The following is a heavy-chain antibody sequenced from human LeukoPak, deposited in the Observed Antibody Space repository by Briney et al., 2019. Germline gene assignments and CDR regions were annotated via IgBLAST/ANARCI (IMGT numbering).Heavy chain of an antibody. D-gene: IGHD5-24*01. CDR3: ARVDGFPGNYMDV. CDR2: IYHSGST. Sequence: PSETLSLTCTVSGVSISSGGYYWSWLRQPRGKGLEWIGYIYHSGSTYYNPSLKSRVTISVDRSKNQFSLKLSSVSAADTAVYYCARVDGFPGNYMDVWGKGTTVTVSS. V-gene: IGHV4-30-2*01. J-gene: IGHJ6*03. CDR1: GVSISSGGYY.